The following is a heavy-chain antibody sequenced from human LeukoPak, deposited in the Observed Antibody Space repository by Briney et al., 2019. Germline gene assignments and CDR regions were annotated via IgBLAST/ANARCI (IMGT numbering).Heavy chain of an antibody. CDR1: GFTFSSYS. CDR2: ITSSSSFI. CDR3: AKTVTMVRGVINYFDY. V-gene: IGHV3-21*04. D-gene: IGHD3-10*01. Sequence: GGSLRPSCAASGFTFSSYSMNWVRQAPGKGLEWVSSITSSSSFIYYADSVRGRFSISRDNAKNSLYLQMNSLRAEDTALYYCAKTVTMVRGVINYFDYWGQGTLVTVSS. J-gene: IGHJ4*02.